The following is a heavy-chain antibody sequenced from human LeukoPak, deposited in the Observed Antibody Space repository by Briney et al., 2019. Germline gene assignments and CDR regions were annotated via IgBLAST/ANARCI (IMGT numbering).Heavy chain of an antibody. V-gene: IGHV3-21*01. Sequence: GGSLRLSCTGSGFTLSSYTMNWVRRAPGQGLEWVSSISSSSSDIYYTDSVKGRFTISRDNAKNSLYLQMNSLRAEDTAVYYCVTDYGGSSGAFDIWGQGTMVTVSS. J-gene: IGHJ3*02. CDR2: ISSSSSDI. D-gene: IGHD4-23*01. CDR3: VTDYGGSSGAFDI. CDR1: GFTLSSYT.